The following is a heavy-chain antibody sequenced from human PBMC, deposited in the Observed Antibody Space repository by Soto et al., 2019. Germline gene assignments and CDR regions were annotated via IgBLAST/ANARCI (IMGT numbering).Heavy chain of an antibody. J-gene: IGHJ4*02. CDR2: IYYSGST. CDR1: GGSISGYY. CDR3: ARETLSGSGFDY. Sequence: SETLSLTCTVSGGSISGYYWSWIRQPPGKGLEWIGYIYYSGSTNYNPSLKSRVTISVDTSKNQFSLKLSSVTAADTAVYYCARETLSGSGFDYWGQGTLVTVSS. D-gene: IGHD6-6*01. V-gene: IGHV4-59*12.